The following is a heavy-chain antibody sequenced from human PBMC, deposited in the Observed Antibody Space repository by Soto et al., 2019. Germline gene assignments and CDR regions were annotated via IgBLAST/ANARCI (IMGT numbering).Heavy chain of an antibody. CDR2: ITSSSTTI. CDR3: ARDNGIAGSFDP. V-gene: IGHV3-48*02. J-gene: IGHJ5*02. CDR1: GFTFSTYS. Sequence: GGSLILSCSASGFTFSTYSMNWVRQAPGKGLEWISYITSSSTTIFYADSVKGRFTISRDNAKNSLYLQMNSLRDEDTSVYYCARDNGIAGSFDPWGQGTLVTVSS. D-gene: IGHD6-13*01.